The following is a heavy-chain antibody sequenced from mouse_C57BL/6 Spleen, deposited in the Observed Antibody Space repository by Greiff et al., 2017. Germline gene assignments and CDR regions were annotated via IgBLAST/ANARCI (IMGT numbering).Heavy chain of an antibody. J-gene: IGHJ2*01. D-gene: IGHD2-5*01. CDR1: GYTFTSYW. Sequence: QVQLQQPGAELVKPGASVKMSCKASGYTFTSYWITWVKQRPGQGLEWIGDIYPGSGSTNYNEKFKSKATLTVDTSSSTAYLQLSSLTSEDSAVYYCAPYYSNYVPFAYWGQGTTRTVSS. V-gene: IGHV1-55*01. CDR2: IYPGSGST. CDR3: APYYSNYVPFAY.